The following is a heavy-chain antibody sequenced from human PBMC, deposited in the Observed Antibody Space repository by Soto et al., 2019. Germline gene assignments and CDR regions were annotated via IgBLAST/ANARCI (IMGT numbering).Heavy chain of an antibody. CDR1: DLSLNRNDF. D-gene: IGHD2-2*01. CDR2: IYFGGNT. CDR3: ARLPGYCINTSFSGHYAWDV. J-gene: IGHJ6*02. V-gene: IGHV4-39*01. Sequence: PSETLSLTCAVSDLSLNRNDFWDWICRTPGRGLEWIGSIYFGGNTYYTPSLKSRVTISADLSKNQFSLETDSVTAADTAVYYCARLPGYCINTSFSGHYAWDVWGQGTTVNV.